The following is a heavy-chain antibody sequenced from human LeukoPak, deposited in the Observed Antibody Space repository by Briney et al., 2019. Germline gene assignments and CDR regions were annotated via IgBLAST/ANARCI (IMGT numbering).Heavy chain of an antibody. Sequence: SETLSLTCTVSGGSISSYYWSWIRQPPGKGLEWIGYIYYSGSTKYKPSLKSRVTISVDTSKNQFSLKLSSVTAADTAVYYCARRYFDFLPFDYWGQGTLVTVSS. J-gene: IGHJ4*02. CDR3: ARRYFDFLPFDY. D-gene: IGHD3-9*01. V-gene: IGHV4-59*08. CDR2: IYYSGST. CDR1: GGSISSYY.